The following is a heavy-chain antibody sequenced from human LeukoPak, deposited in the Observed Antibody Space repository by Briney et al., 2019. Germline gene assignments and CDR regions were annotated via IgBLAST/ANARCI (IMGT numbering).Heavy chain of an antibody. Sequence: GGSLRLSCAASGFTFSSYAMHWVRQAPGKGLEWVAVISYDGSNKYYVDSVKGRFTISRDNSKNTLYLQMNSLSAEDTAVYYCAKDLTSYGELDYWGQGTLVTVSS. CDR2: ISYDGSNK. D-gene: IGHD5-18*01. CDR1: GFTFSSYA. J-gene: IGHJ4*02. CDR3: AKDLTSYGELDY. V-gene: IGHV3-30*04.